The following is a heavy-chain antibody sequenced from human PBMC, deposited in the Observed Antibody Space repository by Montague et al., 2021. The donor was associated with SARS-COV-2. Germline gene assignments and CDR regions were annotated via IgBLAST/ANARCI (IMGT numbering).Heavy chain of an antibody. D-gene: IGHD3-9*01. J-gene: IGHJ4*02. V-gene: IGHV6-1*01. CDR3: SREVDNYFGY. CDR2: TYYTTKCCN. CDR1: GDSVSNNRAA. Sequence: CAISGDSVSNNRAAWNGVRQSPSRGLEWLGRTYYTTKCCNDYALLVKRRITINPDTAKNQVSLRLNSVTPEDTAIYFCSREVDNYFGYWGQGTLVTVSS.